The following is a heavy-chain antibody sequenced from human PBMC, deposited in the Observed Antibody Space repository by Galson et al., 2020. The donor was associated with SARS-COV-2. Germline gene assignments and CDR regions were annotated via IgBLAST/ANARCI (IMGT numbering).Heavy chain of an antibody. CDR2: ISAYNGNT. J-gene: IGHJ4*02. V-gene: IGHV1-18*04. CDR1: GYTFTSYG. D-gene: IGHD3-22*01. CDR3: ARVGPYDSSGYYPYYFDY. Sequence: ASVKVSCKASGYTFTSYGISWVRQAPGQGLEWMGWISAYNGNTNYAQKLQGRVTMTTDTSTSTAYMELRSLRSDDTAVYYCARVGPYDSSGYYPYYFDYWGQGTLVTVSS.